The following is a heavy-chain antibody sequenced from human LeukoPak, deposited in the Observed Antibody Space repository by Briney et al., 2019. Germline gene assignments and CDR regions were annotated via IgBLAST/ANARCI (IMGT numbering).Heavy chain of an antibody. V-gene: IGHV4-59*12. Sequence: KLSETLSLTCTISGGSISSYFWSWIRQPPGKGLEWIGEIYHSGSTNYNPSLKSRVTISVDKSKNQFSLKLSSVTAADTAVYYCARERGIAAAGTPLWYWGQGTLVTVSS. CDR2: IYHSGST. D-gene: IGHD6-13*01. CDR1: GGSISSYF. CDR3: ARERGIAAAGTPLWY. J-gene: IGHJ4*02.